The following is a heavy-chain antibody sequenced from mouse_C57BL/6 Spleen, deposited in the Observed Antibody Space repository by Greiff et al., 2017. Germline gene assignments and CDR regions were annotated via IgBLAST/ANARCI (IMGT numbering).Heavy chain of an antibody. V-gene: IGHV1-15*01. CDR1: GYTFTDYE. Sequence: VKLMESGAELVRPGASVTLSCKASGYTFTDYEMHWVKQTPVHGLEWIGAIDPETGGTAYNQKFKGKAILTADKSSSTAYMELRSLTSEDSAVYYCTRGGGSYFDYWGQGTTLTVSS. D-gene: IGHD1-1*02. CDR3: TRGGGSYFDY. J-gene: IGHJ2*01. CDR2: IDPETGGT.